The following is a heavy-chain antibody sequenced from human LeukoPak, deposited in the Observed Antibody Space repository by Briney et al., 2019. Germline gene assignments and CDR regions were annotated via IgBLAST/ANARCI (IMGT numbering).Heavy chain of an antibody. CDR3: ARVTYVDDMLYQYFDY. Sequence: SETLSLTCAVYGGSFSGYYWSWIRQPPGKGLQWIGEINHSGSTNYNPSLKSRLTMSVDTSKNQFSLKLTSVTAADTALYYCARVTYVDDMLYQYFDYWGQGILVTVSS. V-gene: IGHV4-34*01. J-gene: IGHJ4*02. D-gene: IGHD4-17*01. CDR1: GGSFSGYY. CDR2: INHSGST.